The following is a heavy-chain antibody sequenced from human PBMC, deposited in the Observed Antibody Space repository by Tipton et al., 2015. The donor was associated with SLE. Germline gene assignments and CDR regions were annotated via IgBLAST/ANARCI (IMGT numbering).Heavy chain of an antibody. CDR3: TRGPDWGSDAAFDI. V-gene: IGHV3-49*03. CDR2: IRSKAYGGTT. CDR1: GFTFGDYA. Sequence: SLRLSCTASGFTFGDYAMSWFRQAPGKGLEWVGFIRSKAYGGTTEYAASVKGRFTISRDDSKSIAYLQMNSLKTEDTAVYYCTRGPDWGSDAAFDIWGQGTMVTVSS. D-gene: IGHD7-27*01. J-gene: IGHJ3*02.